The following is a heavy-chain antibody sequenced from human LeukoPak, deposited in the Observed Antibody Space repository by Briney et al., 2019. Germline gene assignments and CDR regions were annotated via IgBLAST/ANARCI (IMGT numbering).Heavy chain of an antibody. CDR3: AGFGYSSSSRWFDP. CDR2: ISAYNGNT. D-gene: IGHD6-6*01. J-gene: IGHJ5*02. CDR1: GYTFTSYG. Sequence: GASVKLSCKASGYTFTSYGISWVRQAPGQGLGWMGGISAYNGNTNYAQKLQGRVTMTTDTSTSTAYMELRSLRSDDTAVYYCAGFGYSSSSRWFDPWGQGTLVTVSS. V-gene: IGHV1-18*01.